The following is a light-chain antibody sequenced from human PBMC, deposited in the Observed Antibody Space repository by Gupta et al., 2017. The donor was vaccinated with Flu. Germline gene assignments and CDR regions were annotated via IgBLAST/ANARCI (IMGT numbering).Light chain of an antibody. V-gene: IGKV3-20*01. CDR3: QQDGSSPRT. CDR1: RSVSSDY. CDR2: AAS. Sequence: PGERATLSCRASRSVSSDYLAWYQQKPGQTPRLLIHAASSRATGTPDRFSGSDSGTDFTLTISRLEPEDFAVYYCQQDGSSPRTFGQGTKVEIK. J-gene: IGKJ1*01.